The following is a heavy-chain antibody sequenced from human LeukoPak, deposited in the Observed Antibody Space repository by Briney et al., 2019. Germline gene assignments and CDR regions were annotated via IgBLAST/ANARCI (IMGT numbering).Heavy chain of an antibody. CDR1: GFTFSSYA. CDR3: ARTIQLWDDFDY. V-gene: IGHV3-23*01. D-gene: IGHD5-18*01. Sequence: GGSLRLSCAASGFTFSSYAMSWVRQAPGKGLEWVSAISGGGGSTYYADSVKGRFTISRDNSKNTLYLQMNSLRAEDTAVYYCARTIQLWDDFDYWGQGTLVTVSS. J-gene: IGHJ4*02. CDR2: ISGGGGST.